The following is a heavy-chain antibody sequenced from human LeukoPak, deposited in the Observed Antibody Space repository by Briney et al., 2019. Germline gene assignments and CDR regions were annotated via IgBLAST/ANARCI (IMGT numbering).Heavy chain of an antibody. CDR1: GVSISSGDYY. Sequence: SETLSLTCTVSGVSISSGDYYWSWIRQPPERGLEWIGYIYYSGSTYYNPSLKSRVTISVDTSKSQFSLKLSSVTAADTAVYYCARGGYSDSVPDLYNWFVPWGQGTLVIVSS. CDR3: ARGGYSDSVPDLYNWFVP. V-gene: IGHV4-30-4*01. CDR2: IYYSGST. J-gene: IGHJ5*02. D-gene: IGHD1-26*01.